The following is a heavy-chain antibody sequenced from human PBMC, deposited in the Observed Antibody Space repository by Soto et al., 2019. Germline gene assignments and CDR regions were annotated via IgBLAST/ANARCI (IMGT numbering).Heavy chain of an antibody. J-gene: IGHJ4*02. D-gene: IGHD6-13*01. CDR3: AKVSSSWYAAFFDL. CDR1: GFTFSSHA. CDR2: LSDSGDSI. Sequence: EVQLLESGGGLVQPGRSLRLSCTASGFTFSSHAMTWVRQAPGKGLEWVSGLSDSGDSIYYADSVKGRFPIYRDNSMNTLYLQMTPLRVEDTAVYYCAKVSSSWYAAFFDLWGQGTLVTVSS. V-gene: IGHV3-23*01.